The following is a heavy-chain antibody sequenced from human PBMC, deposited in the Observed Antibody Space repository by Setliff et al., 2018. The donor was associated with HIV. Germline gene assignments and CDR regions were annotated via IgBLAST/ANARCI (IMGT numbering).Heavy chain of an antibody. CDR3: ARLYYFGSGTSYYFDY. Sequence: GESLKISCAASGFTFGTYTMHWVRQAPGKSLEWVSYISSSGSTIYYGDSVKGRFTISRDNAKNSLYLQMNSLRAEDTAVYYCARLYYFGSGTSYYFDYWGQGTLVTVSS. V-gene: IGHV3-48*01. CDR1: GFTFGTYT. CDR2: ISSSGSTI. J-gene: IGHJ4*02. D-gene: IGHD3-10*01.